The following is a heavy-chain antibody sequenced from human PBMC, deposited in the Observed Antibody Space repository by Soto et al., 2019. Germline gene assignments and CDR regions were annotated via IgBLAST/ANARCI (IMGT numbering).Heavy chain of an antibody. CDR1: GYSFTRYW. D-gene: IGHD5-12*01. V-gene: IGHV5-51*01. Sequence: GESLKISCKGSGYSFTRYWIGCVRQMPGKGLEWMGIIYPGDSDTRYSPSFQGQVTISADKSISTAYLQWSSLKASDTAMYYCARQGGLQFDAFDIWGQGTMVTVSS. CDR2: IYPGDSDT. CDR3: ARQGGLQFDAFDI. J-gene: IGHJ3*02.